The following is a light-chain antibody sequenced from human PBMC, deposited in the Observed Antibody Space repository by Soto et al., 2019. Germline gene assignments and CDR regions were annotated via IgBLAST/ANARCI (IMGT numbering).Light chain of an antibody. CDR1: QSVRDSY. V-gene: IGKV3-20*01. CDR2: DTS. CDR3: QQYGSSPGT. J-gene: IGKJ1*01. Sequence: EIVLPQSPGTLSLSPGATATLSCRATQSVRDSYLAWYQQKPGQAPSVLIYDTSTRATGAPDRFSCSGSGTDFALTISRVEPEDFGIYFCQQYGSSPGTFGQGTKVEI.